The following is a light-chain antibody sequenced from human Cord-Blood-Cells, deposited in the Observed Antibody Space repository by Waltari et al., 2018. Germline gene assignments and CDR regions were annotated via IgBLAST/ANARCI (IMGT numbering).Light chain of an antibody. CDR1: SRGVGGYNY. Sequence: QSALPHPRPVSGSPGTSVTIPFPGTSRGVGGYNYVSWYQQHPGKAPKLMIYDVSKRPSGVPDRFSGSKSGNTASLTISGLQAEDEADYYCCSYAGSYTYVFGTGTKVTVL. CDR2: DVS. J-gene: IGLJ1*01. V-gene: IGLV2-11*02. CDR3: CSYAGSYTYV.